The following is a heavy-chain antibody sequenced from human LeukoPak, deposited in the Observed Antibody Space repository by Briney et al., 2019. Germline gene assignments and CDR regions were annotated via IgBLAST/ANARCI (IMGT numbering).Heavy chain of an antibody. V-gene: IGHV4-61*02. J-gene: IGHJ4*02. Sequence: SETLSLTCTVSGGSISSGSYYWSWIRPPAGKGLKWIGRIYTSGSTNYNPSPKSRVTISVDTSKNQFSLKLSSVTAADTAVYYCAREGGIAMATSNYWGQGTLVTVSS. D-gene: IGHD5-24*01. CDR2: IYTSGST. CDR1: GGSISSGSYY. CDR3: AREGGIAMATSNY.